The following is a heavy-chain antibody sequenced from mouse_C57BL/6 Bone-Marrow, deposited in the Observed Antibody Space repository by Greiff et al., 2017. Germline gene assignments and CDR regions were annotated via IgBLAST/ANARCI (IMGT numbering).Heavy chain of an antibody. Sequence: QVQLQQPGAELVMPGASVKLSCKASGYTFTSYWMHWVKQRPGQGLEWIGEIDPSDSYTNYNQKFKGKSTLPVDKSSSTAYMPLSSLTSEASAVXNWATYLRPWFADGGQGALVTVSA. CDR3: ATYLRPWFAD. CDR2: IDPSDSYT. V-gene: IGHV1-69*01. D-gene: IGHD2-12*01. J-gene: IGHJ3*01. CDR1: GYTFTSYW.